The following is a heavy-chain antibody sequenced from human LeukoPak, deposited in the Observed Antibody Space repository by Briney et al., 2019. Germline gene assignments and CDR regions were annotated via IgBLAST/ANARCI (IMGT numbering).Heavy chain of an antibody. D-gene: IGHD6-13*01. CDR2: IYSGGST. V-gene: IGHV3-53*01. J-gene: IGHJ4*02. Sequence: YMSWXRQXGXXXXEXVSVIYSGGSTYYSDSFKGRFTISRDNSKNTLYLQMNSLRAEDTAVYYCARARAGAGTFFFDYWGQGTLVTVSS. CDR3: ARARAGAGTFFFDY. CDR1: Y.